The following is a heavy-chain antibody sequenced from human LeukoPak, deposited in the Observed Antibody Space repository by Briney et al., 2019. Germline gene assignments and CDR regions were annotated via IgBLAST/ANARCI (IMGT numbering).Heavy chain of an antibody. V-gene: IGHV1-2*02. CDR3: AREKRVAGSRGGFDP. Sequence: GASVKVSCKASGYTFTGYYMHWVRQAPGQGLEWMGWINPNSGGTNFAQKFQGRVATTRDTSISTAYMELTRLRSDDTAVYYCAREKRVAGSRGGFDPWGQGTLVTVSS. D-gene: IGHD6-19*01. CDR1: GYTFTGYY. CDR2: INPNSGGT. J-gene: IGHJ5*02.